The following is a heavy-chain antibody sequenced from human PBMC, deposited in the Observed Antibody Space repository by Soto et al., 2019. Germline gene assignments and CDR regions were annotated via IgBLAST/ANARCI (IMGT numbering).Heavy chain of an antibody. V-gene: IGHV3-53*01. CDR2: IYSCGST. Sequence: GGAQRLSCAASGFTDSRDSMTWVRQALRQGLEWVSVIYSCGSTYYADSVKGRFTISRDNSKNTLYLQRNSLRAEDTAVYYCARDPGGYSLDDYYYYGMDVWGQGTTVTVSS. CDR3: ARDPGGYSLDDYYYYGMDV. D-gene: IGHD3-22*01. CDR1: GFTDSRDS. J-gene: IGHJ6*02.